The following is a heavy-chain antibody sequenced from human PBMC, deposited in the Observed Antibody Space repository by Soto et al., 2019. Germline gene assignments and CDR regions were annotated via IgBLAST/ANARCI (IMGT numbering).Heavy chain of an antibody. D-gene: IGHD6-19*01. CDR3: ASRIAVAGAFDY. Sequence: QVQLVESGGGVVQPGRSLRLSCAASGFTFSSYAMHWVRQAPGKGLEWVAVISYDGSNKYYADSVKGRFTISRDNSKNTLYLQMNSLGAGDTAVYYCASRIAVAGAFDYWGQGTLVTVSS. J-gene: IGHJ4*02. CDR1: GFTFSSYA. V-gene: IGHV3-30-3*01. CDR2: ISYDGSNK.